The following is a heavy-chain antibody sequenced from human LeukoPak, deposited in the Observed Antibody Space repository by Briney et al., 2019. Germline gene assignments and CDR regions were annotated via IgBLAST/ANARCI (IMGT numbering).Heavy chain of an antibody. D-gene: IGHD3-22*01. CDR1: GYSISSGCY. Sequence: PSEALSLTCTVSGYSISSGCYWGWIRQPPGKGLEWIGSIYHSGSTYYNPSLKSRVTISVDTSKNQFSLKLSSVTAADTAVYYCARNLRTRITMIVVVDYFDYWGQGTLVTVSS. J-gene: IGHJ4*02. CDR2: IYHSGST. V-gene: IGHV4-38-2*02. CDR3: ARNLRTRITMIVVVDYFDY.